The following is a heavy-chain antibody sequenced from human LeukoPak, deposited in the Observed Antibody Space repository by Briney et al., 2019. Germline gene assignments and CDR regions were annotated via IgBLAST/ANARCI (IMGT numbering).Heavy chain of an antibody. CDR2: IKQDGSEK. Sequence: GGSLRLSCAASGFTFSSYSMNWVHQAPGKGLEWVANIKQDGSEKHYVDSVKGRFTISRDNAKNSLYLQMNSLRAEDTAVYYCARDRYCSSAWGQGTLVTVSS. V-gene: IGHV3-7*01. CDR3: ARDRYCSSA. J-gene: IGHJ4*02. CDR1: GFTFSSYS. D-gene: IGHD2-2*01.